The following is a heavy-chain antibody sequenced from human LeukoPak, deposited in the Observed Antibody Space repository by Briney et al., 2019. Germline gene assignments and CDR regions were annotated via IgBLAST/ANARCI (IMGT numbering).Heavy chain of an antibody. CDR3: ARGVKIRTIAAGAAYYLDY. J-gene: IGHJ4*02. CDR2: MSPNIGNA. D-gene: IGHD6-13*01. V-gene: IGHV1-8*03. Sequence: ASVKVSCKASGYIFTSYDINWVRQATGQGLEWMGWMSPNIGNAGYAQKFQGRVTITRNTSINTAYVELSSLRSEDTAVYYCARGVKIRTIAAGAAYYLDYWGQGTLVTVSS. CDR1: GYIFTSYD.